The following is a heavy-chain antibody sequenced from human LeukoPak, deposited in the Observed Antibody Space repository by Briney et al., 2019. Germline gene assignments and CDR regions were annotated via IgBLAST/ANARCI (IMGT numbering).Heavy chain of an antibody. V-gene: IGHV1-24*01. Sequence: ASVKVSCKVSGYTLTELSMHWVRQAPGKGLEWMGGFDPEDGETIYAQKFQGRVTMTTDTSTSTAYMELRSLRSDDTAVYYCARVPLVHDYGDYYFDYWGQGTLVTVSS. J-gene: IGHJ4*02. CDR3: ARVPLVHDYGDYYFDY. CDR2: FDPEDGET. D-gene: IGHD4-17*01. CDR1: GYTLTELS.